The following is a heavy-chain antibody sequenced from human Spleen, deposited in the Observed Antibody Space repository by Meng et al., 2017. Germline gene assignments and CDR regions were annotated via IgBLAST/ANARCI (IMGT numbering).Heavy chain of an antibody. V-gene: IGHV4-31*03. CDR3: ARDPSGTAHFDY. Sequence: VQLQESGQVLVTPSQTLSLTCTVSGGSINSGGYYWNWILQHPGKGLEWIGYIYYSGITYYNPSLKSRVTISVDTSKNQFSLQLSSVTAADTAVYYGARDPSGTAHFDYWGQGTLVTVSS. CDR2: IYYSGIT. CDR1: GGSINSGGYY. D-gene: IGHD3-10*01. J-gene: IGHJ4*02.